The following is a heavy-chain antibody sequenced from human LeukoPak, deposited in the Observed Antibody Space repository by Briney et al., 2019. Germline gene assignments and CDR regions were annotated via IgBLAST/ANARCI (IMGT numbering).Heavy chain of an antibody. V-gene: IGHV4-61*02. J-gene: IGHJ4*02. CDR1: GGSISSGSYY. Sequence: ASQTLSLTCTVSGGSISSGSYYWSWIRQPAGKGLEWIGRIYTSGSTNYNPSLKSRVTISVDTSKNQFSLKLSSVTAADTAVYYCASTRPKDAAVDYWGQETLVTVSS. CDR2: IYTSGST. CDR3: ASTRPKDAAVDY. D-gene: IGHD2-15*01.